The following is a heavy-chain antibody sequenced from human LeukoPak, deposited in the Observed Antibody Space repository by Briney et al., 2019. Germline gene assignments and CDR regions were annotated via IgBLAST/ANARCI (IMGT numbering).Heavy chain of an antibody. CDR1: GFTLSSYA. CDR2: ISYDGSNK. J-gene: IGHJ4*02. Sequence: GGSLRLSCAASGFTLSSYAMSWVRQAPGEGLEWVAVISYDGSNKYYADSVKGRISISRDNSKNTLYLQMNSLRAEDTAVYYCAKDPDSSGYYGYWGQGTLVTVSS. V-gene: IGHV3-30*18. CDR3: AKDPDSSGYYGY. D-gene: IGHD3-22*01.